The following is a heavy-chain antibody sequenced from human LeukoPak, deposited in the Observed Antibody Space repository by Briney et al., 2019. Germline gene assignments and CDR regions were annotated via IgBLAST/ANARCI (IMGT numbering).Heavy chain of an antibody. V-gene: IGHV3-21*01. Sequence: PGGSLRLSCAASGFTFSNYNMNWVRQAPGKGLEWVSSISSSTSYIYYADSVKGRFTISRDNAKNSLYLQMNSLRAEDTAVYYCARGNGFGWYPGYYYMDVWGKGTTVTVSS. D-gene: IGHD2-15*01. CDR1: GFTFSNYN. J-gene: IGHJ6*03. CDR2: ISSSTSYI. CDR3: ARGNGFGWYPGYYYMDV.